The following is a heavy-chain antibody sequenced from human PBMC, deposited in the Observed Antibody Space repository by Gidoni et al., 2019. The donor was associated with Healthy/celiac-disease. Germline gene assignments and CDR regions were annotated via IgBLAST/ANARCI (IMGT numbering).Heavy chain of an antibody. Sequence: QVQLQESGPGLVKPSQTLSLTCTVSGGSISSGSYYWSWIRQPAGKGLEWIGRIYTSGSTNYNPSLKSRVTISVDTSKNQFSLKLSSVPAADTAVYYCAREGAVGATSASFDYWGQGTLVTVSS. CDR2: IYTSGST. D-gene: IGHD1-26*01. V-gene: IGHV4-61*02. CDR1: GGSISSGSYY. CDR3: AREGAVGATSASFDY. J-gene: IGHJ4*01.